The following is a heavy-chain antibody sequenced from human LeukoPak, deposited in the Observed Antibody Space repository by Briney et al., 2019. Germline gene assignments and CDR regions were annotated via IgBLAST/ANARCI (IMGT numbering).Heavy chain of an antibody. CDR1: GGTFSSYA. D-gene: IGHD5-24*01. Sequence: GASVKVSCKASGGTFSSYAISWVRQAPGQGLEWMGGIIPIFGTANYAQKFQGRVTMTRDTSTSTVYMELSSLRSEDTAVYYCARAVEMATSRLDYFDYWGQGTLVTVSS. CDR3: ARAVEMATSRLDYFDY. V-gene: IGHV1-69*05. J-gene: IGHJ4*02. CDR2: IIPIFGTA.